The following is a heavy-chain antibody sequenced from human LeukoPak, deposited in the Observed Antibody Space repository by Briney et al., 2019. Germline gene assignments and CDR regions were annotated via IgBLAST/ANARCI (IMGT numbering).Heavy chain of an antibody. Sequence: GGSLRLSCTASRFTLSSYWMSWVRQAPGKGLEWVANIRQDGSEKYYVDSVKGRFTISRDHGKNSLYLQMNSLRAEDTAVYYCAGAGYSSSWYPFDYWGQGTLVTVSS. CDR1: RFTLSSYW. V-gene: IGHV3-7*04. CDR2: IRQDGSEK. D-gene: IGHD6-13*01. CDR3: AGAGYSSSWYPFDY. J-gene: IGHJ4*02.